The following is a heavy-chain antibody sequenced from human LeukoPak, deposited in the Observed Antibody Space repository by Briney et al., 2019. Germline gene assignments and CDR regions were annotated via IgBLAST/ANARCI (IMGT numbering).Heavy chain of an antibody. CDR3: AREDAEQMDNSFDI. CDR1: GDSISRSSDY. J-gene: IGHJ3*02. Sequence: SETLSLTCTVSGDSISRSSDYWGWIRQPPGKGPEWIGSVYYIGSTFYNPSLKSRLTISIDTSKNQFSLKLRSVTAADTAVYYCAREDAEQMDNSFDIWGQGTMVTVSS. CDR2: VYYIGST. V-gene: IGHV4-39*07. D-gene: IGHD5-24*01.